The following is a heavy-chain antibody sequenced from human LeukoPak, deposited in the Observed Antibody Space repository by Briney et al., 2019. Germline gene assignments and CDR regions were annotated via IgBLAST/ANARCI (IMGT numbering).Heavy chain of an antibody. J-gene: IGHJ5*02. CDR3: ARGTAWVGWFDP. V-gene: IGHV1-46*01. Sequence: GASVKVSCKASGYTFTSYFLHWVRQAPGRGLEWMGIINPSGGSTTYAQQFQGRVTMTRDTSTSTVYMELSSLRSEDTAVYYCARGTAWVGWFDPWGQGTLVTVSS. CDR2: INPSGGST. CDR1: GYTFTSYF. D-gene: IGHD3-3*01.